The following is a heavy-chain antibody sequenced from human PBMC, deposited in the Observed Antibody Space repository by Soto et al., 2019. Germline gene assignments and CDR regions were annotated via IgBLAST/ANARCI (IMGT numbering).Heavy chain of an antibody. J-gene: IGHJ4*02. CDR3: ARDSYNFDA. D-gene: IGHD5-18*01. CDR1: AGSIGSYC. V-gene: IGHV4-59*01. Sequence: TLSLTWPFSAGSIGSYCVSWIRPPPGKGLEWIGYIYYSGSTDYNPSLKSRVTISVDTSKNQFSLKLRSVPAADTAVYYCARDSYNFDAWGQG. CDR2: IYYSGST.